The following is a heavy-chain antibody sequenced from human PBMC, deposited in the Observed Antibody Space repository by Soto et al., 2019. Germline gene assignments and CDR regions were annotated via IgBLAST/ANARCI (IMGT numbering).Heavy chain of an antibody. CDR2: IIPIFGTA. D-gene: IGHD6-13*01. Sequence: QVQLVQSGAEVKKPGSSVKVSCKASGGTFSSYAISWVRQAPGQGLEWTGGIIPIFGTANYAQKFQGRVTITADESTSSAYMELSSLRSEDTAVYYCARYSRRRGAGSVAFDIWGQGTMVTVSS. J-gene: IGHJ3*02. CDR3: ARYSRRRGAGSVAFDI. CDR1: GGTFSSYA. V-gene: IGHV1-69*01.